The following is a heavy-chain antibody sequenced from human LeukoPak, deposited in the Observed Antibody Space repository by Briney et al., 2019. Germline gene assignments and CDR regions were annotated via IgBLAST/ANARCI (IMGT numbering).Heavy chain of an antibody. CDR3: AKSRPRGILTSRTFDY. J-gene: IGHJ4*02. CDR2: IWYDGSNK. Sequence: GRSLRLSCAASGFTFSSFGMHWVRQAPGKGLEWVAVIWYDGSNKYYADSAKGRFTISRDNSKNTLYLQMNSLRAEDTAIYYCAKSRPRGILTSRTFDYWGQGTLVTVSS. D-gene: IGHD3-9*01. CDR1: GFTFSSFG. V-gene: IGHV3-33*06.